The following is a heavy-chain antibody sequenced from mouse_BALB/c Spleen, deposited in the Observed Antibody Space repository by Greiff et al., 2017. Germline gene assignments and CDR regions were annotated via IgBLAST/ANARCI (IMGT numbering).Heavy chain of an antibody. J-gene: IGHJ4*01. D-gene: IGHD2-4*01. CDR2: INPSTGCT. CDR1: GYTFTSYW. Sequence: VHLVESGAELAKPGASVKMSCKASGYTFTSYWMHWVKQRPGQGLEWIGYINPSTGCTEYNQKFKDKATLTVDKSSSTAYMQLNSLTSEDSAVYYCAYDYDSSYYAMDYWGRGTSVTVSS. CDR3: AYDYDSSYYAMDY. V-gene: IGHV1-7*01.